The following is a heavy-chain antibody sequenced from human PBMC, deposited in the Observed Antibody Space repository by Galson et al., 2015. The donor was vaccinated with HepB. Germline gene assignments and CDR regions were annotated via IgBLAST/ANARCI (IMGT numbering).Heavy chain of an antibody. CDR2: IDPSDSYT. CDR3: ARHVNPKGSVDYYDSSGPYAYYYYGMDV. V-gene: IGHV5-10-1*01. J-gene: IGHJ6*02. CDR1: GYSFTSYW. Sequence: QSGAEVKKPGESLRISCKGSGYSFTSYWISWVRQMPGKGLEWMGRIDPSDSYTNYSPSFQGHVTISADKSISTAYLQWSSLKASDTAMCYCARHVNPKGSVDYYDSSGPYAYYYYGMDVWGQGTTVTVSS. D-gene: IGHD3-22*01.